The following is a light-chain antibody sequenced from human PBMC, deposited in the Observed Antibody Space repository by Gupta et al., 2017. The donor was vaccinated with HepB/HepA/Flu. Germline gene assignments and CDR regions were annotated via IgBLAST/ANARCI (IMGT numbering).Light chain of an antibody. V-gene: IGKV4-1*01. J-gene: IGKJ2*01. Sequence: IVMTQSPDSLAVSLGERATINCKSSQSVLYSSNNKNYVAWYQQKPGQPPKLLIYWASTRESGVPDRFSGSGSGTDFTLTISSLQAEDVAVYYCQQYQSPPYTFGQGTKLEIK. CDR1: QSVLYSSNNKNY. CDR2: WAS. CDR3: QQYQSPPYT.